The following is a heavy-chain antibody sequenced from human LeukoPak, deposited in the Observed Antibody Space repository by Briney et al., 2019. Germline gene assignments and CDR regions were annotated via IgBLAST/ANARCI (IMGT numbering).Heavy chain of an antibody. CDR2: INHSGGT. CDR1: GGSFSGYY. D-gene: IGHD5-12*01. V-gene: IGHV4-34*01. J-gene: IGHJ5*02. Sequence: MPSETLSLTCAVYGGSFSGYYWSWIRQPPGKGLEWIGEINHSGGTNYNPSLKSRVTISVDTSKNQFSLKLSSVTAADTAFYFCARGSQDILDPNCFDPWGQGTLVTVSS. CDR3: ARGSQDILDPNCFDP.